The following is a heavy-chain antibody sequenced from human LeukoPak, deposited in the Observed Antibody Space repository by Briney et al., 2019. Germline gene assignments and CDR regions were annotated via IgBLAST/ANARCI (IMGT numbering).Heavy chain of an antibody. Sequence: SETLSLTCSVSSGSISSSSYYWGWVRQPPGKGLEWIGSMFFTGNAYYNPSLKSRATISVDTSENQFSLKLSSMTAADTAVYYCARHVVGNYDLLSFDYWGQGTLVTVSS. J-gene: IGHJ4*02. V-gene: IGHV4-39*01. D-gene: IGHD1-7*01. CDR1: SGSISSSSYY. CDR2: MFFTGNA. CDR3: ARHVVGNYDLLSFDY.